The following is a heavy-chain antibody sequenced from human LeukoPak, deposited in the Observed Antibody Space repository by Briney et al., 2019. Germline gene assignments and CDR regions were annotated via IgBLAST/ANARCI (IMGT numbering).Heavy chain of an antibody. CDR1: GFTFSSYA. CDR3: AKCLSYYYGSGTLYYFDY. Sequence: GGSLRLSCAASGFTFSSYAMSWVRQAPGKGLEWVSAISGSGGSTYYADSVKGRFTISRDNSENTLYLQMNSLRAEDTAVYYCAKCLSYYYGSGTLYYFDYWGQGTLVTVSS. V-gene: IGHV3-23*01. CDR2: ISGSGGST. J-gene: IGHJ4*02. D-gene: IGHD3-10*01.